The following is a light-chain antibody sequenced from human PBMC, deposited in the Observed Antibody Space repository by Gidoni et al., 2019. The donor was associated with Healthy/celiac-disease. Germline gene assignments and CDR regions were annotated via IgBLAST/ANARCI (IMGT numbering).Light chain of an antibody. CDR1: SSNIGAGYD. Sequence: QSVLTQPPSVSGAPGQRVTISCTGSSSNIGAGYDVHWYQQLPGTAPKLLIYNKNNRPSGVPDRFSGSRSGTSASLAVTGLQAEDEADYYCQSFDSSLTGWVFGGGTKLTVL. V-gene: IGLV1-40*01. J-gene: IGLJ3*02. CDR3: QSFDSSLTGWV. CDR2: NKN.